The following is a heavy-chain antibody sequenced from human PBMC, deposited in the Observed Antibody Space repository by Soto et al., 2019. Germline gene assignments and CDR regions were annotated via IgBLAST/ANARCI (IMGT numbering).Heavy chain of an antibody. CDR1: GGTFSSYT. Sequence: VKVSCKASGGTFSSYTISWVRQATGQGLEWMGWMNPNSGNTGYAQKFQGRVTMTRNTSISTAYMELSSLRSEDTAVYYCARGLYAFDVWGHGTMVTVSS. CDR2: MNPNSGNT. CDR3: ARGLYAFDV. J-gene: IGHJ3*01. V-gene: IGHV1-8*02.